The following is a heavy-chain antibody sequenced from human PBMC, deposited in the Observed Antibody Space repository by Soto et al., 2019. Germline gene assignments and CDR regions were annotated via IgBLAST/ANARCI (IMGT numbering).Heavy chain of an antibody. CDR3: AKGHRKQYYDFWSGYYSLGLFGMDV. D-gene: IGHD3-3*01. CDR1: GFTFSSYA. J-gene: IGHJ6*02. V-gene: IGHV3-23*01. CDR2: ISGSGGST. Sequence: GSLRLSCAASGFTFSSYAMSWVRQAPGKGLEWVSAISGSGGSTYYADSVKGRFTISRDNSKNTLYLQMNSLRAEDTAVYYCAKGHRKQYYDFWSGYYSLGLFGMDVWGQGTTVTVSS.